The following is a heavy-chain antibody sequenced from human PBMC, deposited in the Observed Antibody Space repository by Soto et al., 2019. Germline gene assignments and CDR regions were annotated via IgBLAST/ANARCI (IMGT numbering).Heavy chain of an antibody. D-gene: IGHD6-13*01. CDR2: INNSSSYT. V-gene: IGHV3-11*05. CDR3: ARTIAAAGGRRYFDL. J-gene: IGHJ2*01. CDR1: GFTFSDYY. Sequence: QVQLVESGGGLVKPGGSLRLSCAASGFTFSDYYMSWIRQAPGKGLEWISYINNSSSYTNYADSVKGRFTTSRDNAKTSLYLQMTSLRGEDTSAYYCARTIAAAGGRRYFDLWGRGTLVTVSS.